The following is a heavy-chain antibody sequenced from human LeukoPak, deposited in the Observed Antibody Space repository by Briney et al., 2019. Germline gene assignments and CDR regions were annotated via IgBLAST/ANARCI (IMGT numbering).Heavy chain of an antibody. CDR3: ARPRQLELPPAPNWFDP. CDR2: ISAYNGNT. Sequence: ASVKVSCKASGYTFTSYGISWVRQAPGQGLEWMGWISAYNGNTNYAQKLQGRVTMTTDTSTSTAYMELRSLRSDDTAVFYCARPRQLELPPAPNWFDPWGQGTLVTVSS. CDR1: GYTFTSYG. D-gene: IGHD1-7*01. J-gene: IGHJ5*02. V-gene: IGHV1-18*01.